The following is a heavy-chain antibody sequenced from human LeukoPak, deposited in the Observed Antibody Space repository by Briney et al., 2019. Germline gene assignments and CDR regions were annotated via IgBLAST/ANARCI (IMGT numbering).Heavy chain of an antibody. CDR3: ARGFSGGYFQH. V-gene: IGHV4-34*01. D-gene: IGHD4-23*01. CDR2: INHSRST. Sequence: SETLSLTCTVYGGSFSGYYWSWIRQPPGKGLEWIGEINHSRSTNYNPSLKSRVTISVDTSKNQFSLKLSSVTAADTAVYYCARGFSGGYFQHWGQGTLVTVSS. J-gene: IGHJ1*01. CDR1: GGSFSGYY.